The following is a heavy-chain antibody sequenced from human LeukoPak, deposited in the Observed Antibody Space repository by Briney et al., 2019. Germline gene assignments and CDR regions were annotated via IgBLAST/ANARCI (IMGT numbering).Heavy chain of an antibody. D-gene: IGHD3-16*01. V-gene: IGHV3-7*01. CDR3: ARGGTATYYFDY. CDR1: GFTLSSYW. CDR2: IKLDGSEK. J-gene: IGHJ4*02. Sequence: GGSLRLSCAASGFTLSSYWMSWVRQAPGKGLEWVANIKLDGSEKNYVDSVKGRFTISRDNAKNSVYLQMNSPRAEDTAVYYCARGGTATYYFDYWGQGTLVTVSS.